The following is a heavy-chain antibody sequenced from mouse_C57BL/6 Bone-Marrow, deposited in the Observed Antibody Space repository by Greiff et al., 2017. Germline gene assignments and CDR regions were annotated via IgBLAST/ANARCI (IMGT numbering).Heavy chain of an antibody. J-gene: IGHJ4*01. CDR3: TTQSNSYYAMDY. CDR1: GFNIKDDY. CDR2: IDPENGDT. V-gene: IGHV14-4*01. Sequence: DVQLQESGAELVRPGASVKLSCTASGFNIKDDYMHWVKQRPEQGLEWIGWIDPENGDTEYASKFQGKATITADTSYNTAYLQLSSLTSEDTAVYYCTTQSNSYYAMDYWGQGTSVTVSS. D-gene: IGHD2-5*01.